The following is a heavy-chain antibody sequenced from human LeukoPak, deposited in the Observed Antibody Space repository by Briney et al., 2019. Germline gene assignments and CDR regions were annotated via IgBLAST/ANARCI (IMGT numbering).Heavy chain of an antibody. CDR1: GFTFSSYG. Sequence: GGSLRLSCAASGFTFSSYGMHWVRQAPGKGLEWVAFIRYDGSNKYYADSVKGRFTISRDNSKNTLYLQMNSLRAEDTAVYYCATEWLLARDAFDIWGQGTMVTVSS. V-gene: IGHV3-30*02. J-gene: IGHJ3*02. D-gene: IGHD3-3*01. CDR3: ATEWLLARDAFDI. CDR2: IRYDGSNK.